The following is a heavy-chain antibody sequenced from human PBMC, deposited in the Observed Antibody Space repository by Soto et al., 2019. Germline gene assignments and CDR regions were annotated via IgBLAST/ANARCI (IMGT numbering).Heavy chain of an antibody. V-gene: IGHV5-10-1*01. J-gene: IGHJ4*02. CDR2: IDPSDSQT. CDR1: GYSFAGYW. CDR3: ARQIYDSDTGPNFQYYFDS. D-gene: IGHD3-22*01. Sequence: GESLKISCKGSGYSFAGYWITCVRQKPGKGLEWMGRIDPSDSQTYYSPSFRGHVTISVTKSITTVFLQWSSLRASDTAMYYCARQIYDSDTGPNFQYYFDSWGQGTPVTVSS.